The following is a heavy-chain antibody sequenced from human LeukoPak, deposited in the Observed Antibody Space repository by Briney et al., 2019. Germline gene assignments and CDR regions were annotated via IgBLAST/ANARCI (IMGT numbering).Heavy chain of an antibody. CDR1: GGYTGSHY. CDR2: ISPSGTT. J-gene: IGHJ5*02. V-gene: IGHV4-4*07. CDR3: ARDFYASGFYFWFDP. D-gene: IGHD2/OR15-2a*01. Sequence: SETLSLTCSVSGGYTGSHYWSWIRQPAGKGLEWIGRISPSGTTHYNPSLGSRVTMSVDTSKNYFSLRLSSVTAADTAVYYCARDFYASGFYFWFDPWGQGILVTVSS.